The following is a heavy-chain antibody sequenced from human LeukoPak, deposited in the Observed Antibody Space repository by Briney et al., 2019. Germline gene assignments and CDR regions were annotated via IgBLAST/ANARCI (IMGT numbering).Heavy chain of an antibody. Sequence: GGSLRLSCAASGFTFSSYAMHWVRQAPGKGLEWVAVISYDGSNKYYADSVKGRFTISRDNSKNTLYLQMNSLRAEDTAVYYCARGDIVVVPAVGFDYWGQGTLVTVSS. D-gene: IGHD2-2*01. V-gene: IGHV3-30-3*01. J-gene: IGHJ4*02. CDR1: GFTFSSYA. CDR2: ISYDGSNK. CDR3: ARGDIVVVPAVGFDY.